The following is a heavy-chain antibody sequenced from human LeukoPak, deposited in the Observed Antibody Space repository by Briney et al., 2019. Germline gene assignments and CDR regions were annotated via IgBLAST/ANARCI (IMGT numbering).Heavy chain of an antibody. J-gene: IGHJ3*02. Sequence: ASVKVSCKASGYTFTSYDINWVRQAPGQGLEWMGGIIPIFGTANYAQKFQGRVTITADESTSTAYMELSSLRSEDTAVYYCAREKVWDIVVVPAAIPAFDIWGQGTMVTVSS. D-gene: IGHD2-2*02. CDR2: IIPIFGTA. CDR3: AREKVWDIVVVPAAIPAFDI. V-gene: IGHV1-69*13. CDR1: GYTFTSYD.